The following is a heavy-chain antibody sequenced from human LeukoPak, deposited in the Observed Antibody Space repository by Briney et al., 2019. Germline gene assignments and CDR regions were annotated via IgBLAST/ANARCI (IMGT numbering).Heavy chain of an antibody. V-gene: IGHV3-20*04. D-gene: IGHD3-3*01. CDR1: GFTFDDYG. CDR3: ARESRITIFGVVTDLYYYYMDV. Sequence: GGSLRLSCAASGFTFDDYGMSWVRQAPGKGLEWVSGINWNGGSTGYAESVKGRFTIARDNAKNSLYLQMNSLRAEDTALYYCARESRITIFGVVTDLYYYYMDVWGKGTTVTVSS. J-gene: IGHJ6*03. CDR2: INWNGGST.